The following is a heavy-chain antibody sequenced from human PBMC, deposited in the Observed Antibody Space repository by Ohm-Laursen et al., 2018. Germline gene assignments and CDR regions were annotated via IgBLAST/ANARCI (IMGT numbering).Heavy chain of an antibody. J-gene: IGHJ4*02. CDR2: INTGGGST. CDR3: ARGQPIDF. CDR1: GYTFTNYY. V-gene: IGHV1-46*01. Sequence: SVKVSCKASGYTFTNYYMHWVQQAPGQGLEWMGIINTGGGSTSHAQKFQGRLTMTRDTSTSTVYMELSSLRSEDTAMYYCARGQPIDFWGQGILVTVSS.